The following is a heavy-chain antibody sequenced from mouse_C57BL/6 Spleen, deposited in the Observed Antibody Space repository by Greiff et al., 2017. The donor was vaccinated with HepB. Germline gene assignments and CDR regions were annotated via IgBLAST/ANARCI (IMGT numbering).Heavy chain of an antibody. J-gene: IGHJ2*01. Sequence: DVKLQESGPGLVKPSQSLSLTCSVTGYSITSGYYWNWIRQFPGNKLEWMGYISYDGSNNYNPSLKNRISITRDTSKNQFFLKLNSVTTEDTATYYCARGILRYYFDYWGQGTTLTVSS. CDR3: ARGILRYYFDY. CDR2: ISYDGSN. V-gene: IGHV3-6*01. D-gene: IGHD1-1*01. CDR1: GYSITSGYY.